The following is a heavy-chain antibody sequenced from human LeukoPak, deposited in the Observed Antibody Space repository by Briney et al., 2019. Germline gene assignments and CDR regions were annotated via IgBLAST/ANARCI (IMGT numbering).Heavy chain of an antibody. J-gene: IGHJ5*02. Sequence: GGSLRLSCAASGFTFSSYAMHWVRQAPGKGLEWVAVISYDGSNKYYADSVKGRFTISRDNSKNTLYLQMNSLRAEDTAVYYCARDGRLRLGSGCDPWGQGTLVTVSS. CDR1: GFTFSSYA. D-gene: IGHD6-19*01. CDR2: ISYDGSNK. V-gene: IGHV3-30-3*01. CDR3: ARDGRLRLGSGCDP.